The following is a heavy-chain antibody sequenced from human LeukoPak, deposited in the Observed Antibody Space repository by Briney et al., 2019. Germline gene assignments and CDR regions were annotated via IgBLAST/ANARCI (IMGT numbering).Heavy chain of an antibody. CDR2: IIGSCGTT. D-gene: IGHD3-22*01. J-gene: IGHJ3*01. CDR3: AKSEYYYDSIVYFRS. CDR1: GFTFSRYG. V-gene: IGHV3-23*01. Sequence: GGSLRLFCAASGFTFSRYGMSWVRHAPGKGLEWVLPIIGSCGTTYYADSVKGRFTISRDNSKNTLYLQMNSLRAEDTAVYYCAKSEYYYDSIVYFRSWGQGTMVTVSS.